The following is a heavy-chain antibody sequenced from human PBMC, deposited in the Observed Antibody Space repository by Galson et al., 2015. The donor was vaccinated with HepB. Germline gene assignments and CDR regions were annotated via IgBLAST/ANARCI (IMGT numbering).Heavy chain of an antibody. J-gene: IGHJ2*01. CDR3: AGSSGYYRYFDF. CDR1: GFTFSSYA. CDR2: ISYDGSNK. Sequence: SLRLSCAASGFTFSSYAMHWVRQAPGKRLEWVAVISYDGSNKYYADSVKGRFTISRDNSKNTLYLQMNSLRAEDTAVYYCAGSSGYYRYFDFWGRGTLVTVSS. D-gene: IGHD3-22*01. V-gene: IGHV3-30-3*01.